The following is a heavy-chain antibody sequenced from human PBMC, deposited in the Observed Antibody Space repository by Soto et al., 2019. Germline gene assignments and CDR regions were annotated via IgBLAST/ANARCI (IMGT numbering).Heavy chain of an antibody. D-gene: IGHD6-13*01. CDR2: INSSSSYT. J-gene: IGHJ4*02. V-gene: IGHV3-11*05. CDR3: ARVVGYSSSWPRYYFDY. Sequence: GSLRLSCAASGFTLSDYYMSWIRQAPGKGLEWVSYINSSSSYTNYADSVKGRFTISRDNAKNSLYLQMNSLRAEDTAVYYCARVVGYSSSWPRYYFDYWGQGTLVTVSS. CDR1: GFTLSDYY.